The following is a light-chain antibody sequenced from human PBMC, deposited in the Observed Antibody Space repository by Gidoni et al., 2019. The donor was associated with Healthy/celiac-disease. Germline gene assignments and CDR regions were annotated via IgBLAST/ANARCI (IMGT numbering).Light chain of an antibody. CDR3: QAWDSSTAI. CDR2: HDS. CDR1: TLGDKY. V-gene: IGLV3-1*01. J-gene: IGLJ1*01. Sequence: YELTQPPSVSVSPGQTASITCSGDTLGDKYACWYQQKPGQSPVLVIYHDSKRPSGIPERFSGSNSGNTATLTISGTQAMDEADYYCQAWDSSTAIFGTGTKVTVL.